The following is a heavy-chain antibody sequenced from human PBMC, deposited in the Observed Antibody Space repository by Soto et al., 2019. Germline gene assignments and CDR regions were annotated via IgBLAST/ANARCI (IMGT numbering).Heavy chain of an antibody. D-gene: IGHD2-2*01. Sequence: EVQLVESGGGLVKPGGSLRLSCAASGFTFSSYSMNWVRQAPGKGLEWVSSISSSSSYIYYADSVKGRFTISRDNAKNSLYLQMNSLRAEDTAVYYCARGTQPHQYYFDYWGQGTLVTVSS. CDR1: GFTFSSYS. CDR2: ISSSSSYI. CDR3: ARGTQPHQYYFDY. V-gene: IGHV3-21*01. J-gene: IGHJ4*02.